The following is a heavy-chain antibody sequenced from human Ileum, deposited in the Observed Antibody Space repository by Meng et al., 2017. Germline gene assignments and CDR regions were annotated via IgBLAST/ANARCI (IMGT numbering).Heavy chain of an antibody. D-gene: IGHD3-22*01. J-gene: IGHJ4*02. Sequence: QGRWGRAGAEGKKPGASGTGSCKASGYTFTDNHLHWGRQAPGQGLEWMGRINPNSGGTNYAQKFQGRVTMTRDTSISTAYMELSRLRSDDTAVYYCARERFYYYDSSGSINWGQGTLVTVSS. CDR1: GYTFTDNH. V-gene: IGHV1-2*06. CDR2: INPNSGGT. CDR3: ARERFYYYDSSGSIN.